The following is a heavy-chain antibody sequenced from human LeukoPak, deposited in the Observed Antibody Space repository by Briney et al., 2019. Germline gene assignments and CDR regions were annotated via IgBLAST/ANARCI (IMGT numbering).Heavy chain of an antibody. J-gene: IGHJ4*02. CDR2: IYYSGST. V-gene: IGHV4-59*04. CDR1: GGSISSYY. Sequence: SETLSLTCTVSGGSISSYYWSWIRQPPGKGLEWIGYIYYSGSTYYNPSLKSRVTISVDTSKNQFSLKLSSVTAADTAVYYCARHGPGVVMGGFDYWGQGTLVTVSP. CDR3: ARHGPGVVMGGFDY. D-gene: IGHD3-3*01.